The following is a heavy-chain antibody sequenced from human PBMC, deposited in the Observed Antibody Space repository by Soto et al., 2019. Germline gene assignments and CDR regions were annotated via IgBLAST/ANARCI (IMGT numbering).Heavy chain of an antibody. CDR3: ARLFAVDTAMVRGAFVDY. J-gene: IGHJ4*02. D-gene: IGHD5-18*01. CDR1: GGSISSSSYY. CDR2: IYYSGST. V-gene: IGHV4-39*01. Sequence: SETLSLTCTVSGGSISSSSYYWGWIRQPPGKGLEWIGSIYYSGSTYYNPSLKSRVTISVDTSKNQFSLKLSSVTAADTAVYYCARLFAVDTAMVRGAFVDYWGQGTLVTVSS.